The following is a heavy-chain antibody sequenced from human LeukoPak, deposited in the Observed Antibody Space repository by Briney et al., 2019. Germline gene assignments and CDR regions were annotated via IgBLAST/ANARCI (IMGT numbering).Heavy chain of an antibody. CDR3: ATAGNGRYSSSWTYFDY. Sequence: GGSLRLSCTASGFTFVDYAMSWFRQAPGKGLEWVGFIRSKAYGGTTEYAASVKGRFTISRDNSKNTLYLQMNSLRAEDTAVYYCATAGNGRYSSSWTYFDYWGQGTLVTVSS. J-gene: IGHJ4*02. V-gene: IGHV3-49*03. CDR1: GFTFVDYA. D-gene: IGHD6-13*01. CDR2: IRSKAYGGTT.